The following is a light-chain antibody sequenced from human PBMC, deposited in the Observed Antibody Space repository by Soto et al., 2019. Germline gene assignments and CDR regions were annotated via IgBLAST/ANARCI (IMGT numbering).Light chain of an antibody. V-gene: IGKV1-5*01. CDR1: QSISSW. Sequence: DIQMTQSPSTLSASVGDRVTITCRASQSISSWLAWYQQKPGKAPKLLIYDASSLESGVPSRFSGSGSGTEFTLTISSLQPDDFATYYCQQYNSYSGTFGKGTKVESK. CDR2: DAS. CDR3: QQYNSYSGT. J-gene: IGKJ1*01.